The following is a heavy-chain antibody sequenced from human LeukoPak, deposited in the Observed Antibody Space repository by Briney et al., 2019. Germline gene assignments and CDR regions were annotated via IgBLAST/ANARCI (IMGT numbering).Heavy chain of an antibody. J-gene: IGHJ4*02. CDR3: ARGWDNNDSSGYSA. CDR1: GFIFSSNA. D-gene: IGHD3-22*01. V-gene: IGHV3-30*04. Sequence: GGSLRLSCAASGFIFSSNAMHRVRQAPGKGLEWVAATSYDERNKYYGDSVRGRFTISRDNSKNTLYLQMNSLRVEDTALYYCARGWDNNDSSGYSAWGQGTLVTVSS. CDR2: TSYDERNK.